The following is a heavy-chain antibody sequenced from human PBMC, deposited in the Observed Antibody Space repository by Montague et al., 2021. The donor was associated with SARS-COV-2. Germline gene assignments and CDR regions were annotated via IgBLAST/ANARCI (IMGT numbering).Heavy chain of an antibody. CDR3: ARGHPPVSMIVVGFTSASYYFDY. CDR1: GGSFADYY. D-gene: IGHD3-22*01. V-gene: IGHV4-34*01. Sequence: SETLSLTCAVYGGSFADYYWTWIRQPPGKGLEWIGDIKQSGSTKYNPSLKSRFTISVDTSKNQFSLKLTSVTAADTAVYFCARGHPPVSMIVVGFTSASYYFDYWGRGAQGTVSS. CDR2: IKQSGST. J-gene: IGHJ4*02.